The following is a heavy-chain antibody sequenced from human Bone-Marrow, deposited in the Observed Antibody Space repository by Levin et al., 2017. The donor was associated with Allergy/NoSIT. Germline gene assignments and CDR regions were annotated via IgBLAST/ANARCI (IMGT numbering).Heavy chain of an antibody. V-gene: IGHV3-21*01. Sequence: GESLKISCAASGFSFSSYSMNWVRQAPGKGLEWVSYISFGSSNIYYADSVKGRFTISRDNAKNSLHLQMNSLRAEDTAVYYCASAKICSTTNCYDYLDYWGPGTLVTVSS. D-gene: IGHD2-2*01. CDR3: ASAKICSTTNCYDYLDY. CDR1: GFSFSSYS. J-gene: IGHJ4*02. CDR2: ISFGSSNI.